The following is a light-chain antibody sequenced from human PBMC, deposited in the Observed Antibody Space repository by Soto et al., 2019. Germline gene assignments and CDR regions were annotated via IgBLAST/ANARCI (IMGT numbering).Light chain of an antibody. V-gene: IGKV3D-15*01. CDR3: QQYNNWRLT. CDR1: QSVSSN. CDR2: GAS. J-gene: IGKJ4*01. Sequence: EIVMTQSPATLSVSPGESVTLSCRASQSVSSNLAWYQQKPGQAPRLLIYGASTRATGIPARFSGSGSGTEFTLTISSLQSEDFAVYYCQQYNNWRLTFGGGTKV.